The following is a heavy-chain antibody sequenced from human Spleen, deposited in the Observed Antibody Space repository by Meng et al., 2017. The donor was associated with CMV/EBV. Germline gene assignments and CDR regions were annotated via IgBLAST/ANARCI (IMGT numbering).Heavy chain of an antibody. CDR1: GGSISSSNL. Sequence: QVQLQESGPGLVKHSGTLSLTCAVSGGSISSSNLWTWVRQVPGKGLEWIGEIYHSGSTNYNPSLKSRVTISVDKFKNQFSLKLGSVTAADTAVYYCTRIERRRILKYCGSDCSTTDYWGQRTLVTVSS. CDR2: IYHSGST. V-gene: IGHV4-4*02. J-gene: IGHJ4*02. CDR3: TRIERRRILKYCGSDCSTTDY. D-gene: IGHD2-21*02.